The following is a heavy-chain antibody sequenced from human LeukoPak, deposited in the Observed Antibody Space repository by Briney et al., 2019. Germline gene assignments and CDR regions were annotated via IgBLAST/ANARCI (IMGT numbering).Heavy chain of an antibody. CDR3: ARVPHLYYGSGSYQLDY. Sequence: PGGSLRLSCAASGFTFINYWMSWVRQAPGKGLEWVANIKQDGSDKDYVDSVKGRFTVSSDSSKKALYLQMNSLRADDTAVYYCARVPHLYYGSGSYQLDYWGQGTLVTVSS. CDR1: GFTFINYW. D-gene: IGHD3-10*01. J-gene: IGHJ4*02. V-gene: IGHV3-7*03. CDR2: IKQDGSDK.